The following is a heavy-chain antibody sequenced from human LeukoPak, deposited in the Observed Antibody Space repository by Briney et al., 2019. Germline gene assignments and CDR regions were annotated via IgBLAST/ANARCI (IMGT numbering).Heavy chain of an antibody. CDR1: RFIFSNYA. J-gene: IGHJ4*02. CDR3: ARQDCSGGSCYLDY. CDR2: ISYHGSDQ. V-gene: IGHV3-30*04. D-gene: IGHD2-15*01. Sequence: PGGSLRLSCAASRFIFSNYAMHWVRQAPGKGLDWVAVISYHGSDQYYADSVKGRFTISRDYSKNTLYLQMNSLRTEDTAVYYCARQDCSGGSCYLDYWGQGTLVTVSS.